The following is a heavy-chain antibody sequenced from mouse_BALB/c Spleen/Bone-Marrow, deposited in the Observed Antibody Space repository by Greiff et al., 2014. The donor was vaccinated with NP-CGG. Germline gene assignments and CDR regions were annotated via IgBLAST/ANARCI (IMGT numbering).Heavy chain of an antibody. J-gene: IGHJ1*01. Sequence: EVKLQESGPELAKPGASVKMSCKASGYTFTSYVIHWVKQKPGQGLEWIGYINPYNDGTKYNEKFKGKATLTSDKSSSTAYMELSSLTSEDSAVYYCARGGYYGTSLYWYFDVWGAGTTVTVSS. CDR3: ARGGYYGTSLYWYFDV. V-gene: IGHV1-14*01. CDR1: GYTFTSYV. CDR2: INPYNDGT. D-gene: IGHD1-1*01.